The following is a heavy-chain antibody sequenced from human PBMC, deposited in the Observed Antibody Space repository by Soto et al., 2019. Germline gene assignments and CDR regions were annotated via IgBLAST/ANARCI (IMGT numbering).Heavy chain of an antibody. CDR2: ISGYNGNT. CDR3: AREGPAPYYYSGMDV. Sequence: QVQLVQSRGEVKKPGASVKVASKTSGYSFTTSGSSWVRQAPGTGLEWMGGISGYNGNTNYAQNLQGRVTMTTDTSTSTAYMELRSLRSDDTAVYYCAREGPAPYYYSGMDVWGQGSTVTVS. V-gene: IGHV1-18*01. J-gene: IGHJ6*02. CDR1: GYSFTTSG.